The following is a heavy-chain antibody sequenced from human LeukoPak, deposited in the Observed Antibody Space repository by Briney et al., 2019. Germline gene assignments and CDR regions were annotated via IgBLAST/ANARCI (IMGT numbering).Heavy chain of an antibody. V-gene: IGHV3-11*01. CDR2: ISSSGSTI. Sequence: GGSLRLSCAASGFTFSDYYMSWIRQAPGKGLEWGSYISSSGSTIYYADSVKGRFTISRDNAKNSLYLQMNSLRAEDTAVYVSSRFTSPRRPYYFDSWGQGTLVTVSS. D-gene: IGHD2-2*01. J-gene: IGHJ4*02. CDR1: GFTFSDYY. CDR3: SRFTSPRRPYYFDS.